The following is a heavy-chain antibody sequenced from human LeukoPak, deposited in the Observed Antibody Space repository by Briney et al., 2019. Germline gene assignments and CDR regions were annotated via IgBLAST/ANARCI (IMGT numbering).Heavy chain of an antibody. V-gene: IGHV3-23*03. CDR2: IYNDGSRT. D-gene: IGHD5-12*01. J-gene: IGHJ4*02. CDR1: GFTFSGYG. CDR3: ATDGYHYFDY. Sequence: GGSLRLSCEASGFTFSGYGMSWVRQAPGEGLEWVSLIYNDGSRTYYADSVRGRFTISRDTSEGTVYLQMDSLRPEDTAVYYCATDGYHYFDYWGQGTLVTVSS.